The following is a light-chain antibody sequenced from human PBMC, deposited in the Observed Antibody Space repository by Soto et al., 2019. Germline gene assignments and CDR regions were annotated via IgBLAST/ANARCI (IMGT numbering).Light chain of an antibody. CDR2: DVS. V-gene: IGKV3-11*01. J-gene: IGKJ2*01. CDR3: QQRRSWPST. CDR1: QSVNRD. Sequence: IVLTQSPATLALYPGERATLSCRASQSVNRDLAWYQQKPGQAPRLLIYDVSNRATGIPARFSGSGSGTDFTLTISSLEPEDFAVYYCQQRRSWPSTFGQGTKLEIK.